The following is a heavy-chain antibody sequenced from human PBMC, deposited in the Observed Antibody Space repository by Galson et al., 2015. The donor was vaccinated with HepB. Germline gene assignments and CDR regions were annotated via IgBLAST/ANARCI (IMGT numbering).Heavy chain of an antibody. Sequence: SLRLSCAASGFSFNSYAMSWVRLAPGKGLEWVSTISGSGGGIYYADSVKGRFSISRDNSKNTLYLQMNGLRAGDTAVYYCAKDLRGSYLGDAFDIWGQGTMVTVSS. CDR2: ISGSGGGI. D-gene: IGHD1-26*01. CDR3: AKDLRGSYLGDAFDI. CDR1: GFSFNSYA. V-gene: IGHV3-23*01. J-gene: IGHJ3*02.